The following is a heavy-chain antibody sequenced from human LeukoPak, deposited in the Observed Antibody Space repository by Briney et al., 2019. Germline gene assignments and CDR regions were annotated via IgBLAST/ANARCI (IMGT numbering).Heavy chain of an antibody. CDR2: ITGSTGTT. V-gene: IGHV3-23*01. Sequence: GGSLRLSCAASGFTFGSYAMNWVRQAPGKGLEWVSAITGSTGTTYYADSVKGRFTVSRDNSKNTLYLQVNSPRAEDTAVYYCAREGSDNSGYDLDFWGQGTLVTVSS. D-gene: IGHD3-9*01. CDR3: AREGSDNSGYDLDF. J-gene: IGHJ4*02. CDR1: GFTFGSYA.